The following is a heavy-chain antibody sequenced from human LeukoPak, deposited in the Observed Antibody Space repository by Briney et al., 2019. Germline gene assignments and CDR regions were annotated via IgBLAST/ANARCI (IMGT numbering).Heavy chain of an antibody. V-gene: IGHV3-15*01. Sequence: TGGSLRLSCPGSGFTFSSAWMTWVRQIPGKGLEWVGHIKSRTDGGTTDYAAPVKGRFTISRDDSKNTVYLQMNSLKTEDSAVYFCATEIYSNGYNFWGQGTLVIVSS. CDR3: ATEIYSNGYNF. CDR1: GFTFSSAW. J-gene: IGHJ4*02. CDR2: IKSRTDGGTT. D-gene: IGHD5-24*01.